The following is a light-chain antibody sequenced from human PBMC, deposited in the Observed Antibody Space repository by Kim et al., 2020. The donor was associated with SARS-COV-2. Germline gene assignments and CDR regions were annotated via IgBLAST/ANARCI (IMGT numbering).Light chain of an antibody. J-gene: IGLJ1*01. Sequence: GPSITITYTGLDSEVVSYNSVSWSQQPPGQAPKLIIYYVSERASGVSNRFSGSQSGNTASLTISGLRAEDEADYYCSSHTTSSTYVFGSGTKVTVL. CDR1: DSEVVSYNS. CDR3: SSHTTSSTYV. CDR2: YVS. V-gene: IGLV2-14*03.